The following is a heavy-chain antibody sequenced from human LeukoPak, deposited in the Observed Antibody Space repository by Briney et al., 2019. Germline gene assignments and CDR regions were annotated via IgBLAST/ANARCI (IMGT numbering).Heavy chain of an antibody. Sequence: AGGSLRLSCAASGFTFSSYSMNRVRQAPGKGLEWVSSISSSSSYIYYADSVKGRFTISRDNAKNSLYLQMNSLRAEDTAVYYCARGSITIFGGIEKFDPWGQGTLVTVSS. V-gene: IGHV3-21*01. CDR1: GFTFSSYS. J-gene: IGHJ5*02. CDR2: ISSSSSYI. D-gene: IGHD3-3*01. CDR3: ARGSITIFGGIEKFDP.